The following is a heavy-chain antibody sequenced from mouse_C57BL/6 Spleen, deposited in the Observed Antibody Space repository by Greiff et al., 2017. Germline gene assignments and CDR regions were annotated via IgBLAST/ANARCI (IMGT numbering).Heavy chain of an antibody. CDR3: AREAYYGFAY. J-gene: IGHJ3*01. Sequence: QVQLQQPGAELVRPGSSVKLSCKASGYTFTSYWMHWVKQRPIQGLEWIGNIDPSDSETHYNQKFKDKATVTVDKSSSTAYMQLSSLTSEDSAVYNCAREAYYGFAYWGQGTLVTVSA. V-gene: IGHV1-52*01. D-gene: IGHD1-1*01. CDR1: GYTFTSYW. CDR2: IDPSDSET.